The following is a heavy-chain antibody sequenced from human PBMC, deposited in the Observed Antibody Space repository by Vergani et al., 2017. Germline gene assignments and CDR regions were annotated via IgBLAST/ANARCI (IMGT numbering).Heavy chain of an antibody. D-gene: IGHD1-1*01. CDR1: GFPFSDYG. J-gene: IGHJ6*03. Sequence: QVQLVESGGGEVQPGRSLRLSCSAAGFPFSDYGVHWVRPAPGKGLEWVSVISYDGNKKNYADSVKGRFTISMDNSKNTLYLEMNALRAEDTAVYYCARDFLTRVTTLDYYYTGVWGKGTTVTVSS. CDR2: ISYDGNKK. CDR3: ARDFLTRVTTLDYYYTGV. V-gene: IGHV3-30*03.